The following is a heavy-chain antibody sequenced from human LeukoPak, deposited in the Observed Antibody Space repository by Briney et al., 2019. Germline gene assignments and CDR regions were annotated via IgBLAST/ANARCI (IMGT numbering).Heavy chain of an antibody. D-gene: IGHD3-9*01. CDR1: GYTFTSYG. J-gene: IGHJ4*02. CDR3: ARASNGYQSDEILGSVY. V-gene: IGHV1-18*01. Sequence: ASVKVSCKASGYTFTSYGISWVRQAPGQGLEWMGWISAYNGNTNYAQKLQGRVTMTTDTSTSTAYMELRSLRSDDTAVNYCARASNGYQSDEILGSVYWGQGTLVTVSP. CDR2: ISAYNGNT.